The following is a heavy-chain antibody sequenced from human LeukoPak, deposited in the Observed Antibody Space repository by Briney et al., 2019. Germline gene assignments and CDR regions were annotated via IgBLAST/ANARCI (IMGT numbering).Heavy chain of an antibody. J-gene: IGHJ4*02. CDR2: IDWDDDK. CDR1: GFSLSKSGMC. CDR3: ARSTYDSSGFALFDY. V-gene: IGHV2-70*11. Sequence: SGPTLVKPTQTLTLTCTFSGFSLSKSGMCVSWIRQPPGKALEWLARIDWDDDKYYSTSLKTRLTISKDTSKNQVVLTMTNMDPVDTATYYCARSTYDSSGFALFDYWGQGTLVTVSS. D-gene: IGHD3-22*01.